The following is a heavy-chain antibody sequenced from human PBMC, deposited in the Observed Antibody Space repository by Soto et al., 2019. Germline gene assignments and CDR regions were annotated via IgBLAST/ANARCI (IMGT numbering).Heavy chain of an antibody. CDR3: ARPPYCGGDCYYLDF. Sequence: EVQLLESGGGLVQPGGSLRLSCEASGFTFSSYAMTWVRQAPGKGLEWVSSISGSGVTTNYADTVKGRFIVSRDNYKNTVSLQMNSLRAEDTAVYYCARPPYCGGDCYYLDFWGQGTLVTVSS. J-gene: IGHJ4*02. V-gene: IGHV3-23*01. D-gene: IGHD2-21*02. CDR1: GFTFSSYA. CDR2: ISGSGVTT.